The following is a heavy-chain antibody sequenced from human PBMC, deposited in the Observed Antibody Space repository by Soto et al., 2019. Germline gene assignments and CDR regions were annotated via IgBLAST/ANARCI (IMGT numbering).Heavy chain of an antibody. Sequence: QVQLQESGPGLVKPSGTLSLTCAVSGGSISSSNWWSWVRQPPGKGLEWIGEIYHSGSTNYNPSLKSRVTKTVDKSKNQFSLKLSSVTAADTAVYYCAREGVQIAAALDYWGQGTLVTVSS. V-gene: IGHV4-4*02. CDR1: GGSISSSNW. D-gene: IGHD6-13*01. J-gene: IGHJ4*02. CDR3: AREGVQIAAALDY. CDR2: IYHSGST.